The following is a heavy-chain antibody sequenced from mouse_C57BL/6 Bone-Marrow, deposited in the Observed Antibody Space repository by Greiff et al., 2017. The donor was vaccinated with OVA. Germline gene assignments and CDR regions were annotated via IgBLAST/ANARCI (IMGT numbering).Heavy chain of an antibody. CDR1: GFNITDYY. J-gene: IGHJ4*01. V-gene: IGHV14-2*01. CDR3: ASTGPNAMDY. D-gene: IGHD4-1*02. Sequence: EVKLVESGAELVKPGASVKLSCTASGFNITDYYMHWVKQRTEQGLEWIGRIDPEDGETKYAPKFQGKATITADTSSSTAYLQLSSLTSEDAAVYYCASTGPNAMDYWGQGTSVTVSS. CDR2: IDPEDGET.